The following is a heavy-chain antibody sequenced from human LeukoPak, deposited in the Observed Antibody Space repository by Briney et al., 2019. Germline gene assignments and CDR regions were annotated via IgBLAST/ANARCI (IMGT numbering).Heavy chain of an antibody. V-gene: IGHV3-30-3*01. CDR2: ISYDGSNK. D-gene: IGHD3-22*01. J-gene: IGHJ6*02. CDR1: GFTFSSYA. Sequence: SGGSLRLSCAASGFTFSSYAMHWVRQAPGKGLEWVAVISYDGSNKYYADSVKGRFTISRDNSKNTLYLQMNSLRAEDTAVYYCANTPTAQEVVRTHYYYGMDVWGQGTTVTVSS. CDR3: ANTPTAQEVVRTHYYYGMDV.